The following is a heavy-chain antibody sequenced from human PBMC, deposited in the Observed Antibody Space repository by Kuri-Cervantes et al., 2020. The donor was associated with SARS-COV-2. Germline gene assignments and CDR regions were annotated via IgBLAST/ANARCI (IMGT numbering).Heavy chain of an antibody. D-gene: IGHD3-16*01. V-gene: IGHV3-7*04. CDR2: IKQDGSEK. CDR1: GFTFSKYW. J-gene: IGHJ4*02. CDR3: AREPGGTFDY. Sequence: GESLKISCAASGFTFSKYWMSWVRQAPGKGLEWVANIKQDGSEKYYVDSVKGRFTISRDNAKNSLYLQMNSLRAEDTAVYYCAREPGGTFDYWGQGTLVTVSS.